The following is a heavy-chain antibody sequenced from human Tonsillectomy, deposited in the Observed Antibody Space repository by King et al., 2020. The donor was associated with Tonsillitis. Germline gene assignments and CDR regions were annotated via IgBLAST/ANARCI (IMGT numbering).Heavy chain of an antibody. D-gene: IGHD6-19*01. V-gene: IGHV4-38-2*02. CDR1: DYSISIGYY. Sequence: QLQESGPGLVRPSETLSFTCTVSDYSISIGYYWGWIRQPPGKGLEWIGSISHSGSSNYNPSLKSGVTISVDMSKNQFSLKLSSVIAAETAVYYCARVWLYTSAWYWGQGTLVTVST. J-gene: IGHJ1*01. CDR2: ISHSGSS. CDR3: ARVWLYTSAWY.